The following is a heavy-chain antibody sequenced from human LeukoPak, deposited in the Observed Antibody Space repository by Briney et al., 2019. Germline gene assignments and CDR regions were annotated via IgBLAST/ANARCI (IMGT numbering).Heavy chain of an antibody. V-gene: IGHV1-8*01. CDR3: ARGLAIFGVVEYYYGMDV. CDR2: MNPNSGNT. D-gene: IGHD3-3*01. J-gene: IGHJ6*02. Sequence: ASVKVSCKASGYTFTSYDINWVRQATGQGLEWMGWMNPNSGNTGYAQKFQGRVTMTRNTSISTAYMELSSLSSEDTAVYYCARGLAIFGVVEYYYGMDVWGQGTTVTVSS. CDR1: GYTFTSYD.